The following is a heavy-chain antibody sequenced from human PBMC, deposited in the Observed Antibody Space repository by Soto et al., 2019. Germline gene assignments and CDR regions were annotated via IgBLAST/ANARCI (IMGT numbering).Heavy chain of an antibody. CDR2: ISPYKGNT. V-gene: IGHV1-18*01. J-gene: IGHJ4*02. CDR1: GYTFSIIG. CDR3: ARDLDGSGSYYTNY. Sequence: ASVKVSGKTSGYTFSIIGITCVVQAPGQGREWMGWISPYKGNTYYAQRLQGRVTMSTDTSTSTAYMELRSLRSDDTAVYFCARDLDGSGSYYTNYWGQGTLVTVSS. D-gene: IGHD3-10*01.